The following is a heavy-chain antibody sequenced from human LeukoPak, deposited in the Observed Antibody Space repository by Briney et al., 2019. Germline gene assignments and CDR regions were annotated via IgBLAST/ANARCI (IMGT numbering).Heavy chain of an antibody. CDR2: IYYTGST. J-gene: IGHJ6*02. V-gene: IGHV4-59*08. Sequence: SETLSLTCAVSGGSISGYFWSWSRQPPGKGLEWIVYIYYTGSTIYNPSLRSRVTMSVAVSKNQFSRDLTSVTAADTAVYYCARHDPVGHFLRGMDVWGQGTTVTASS. CDR3: ARHDPVGHFLRGMDV. D-gene: IGHD2/OR15-2a*01. CDR1: GGSISGYF.